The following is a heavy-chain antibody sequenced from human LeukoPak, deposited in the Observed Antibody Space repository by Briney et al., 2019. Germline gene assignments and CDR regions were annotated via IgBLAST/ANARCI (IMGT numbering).Heavy chain of an antibody. CDR1: GFIVDDYA. CDR3: AKAMRASRTDFDY. Sequence: GGSLRLSCAASGFIVDDYAMHWVRQVPGKGLEWASGINWSSANIGYADSVKGRFTISRDNAKNSLYLQMNSLRAEDTALYYCAKAMRASRTDFDYWGQGTLVTVSS. CDR2: INWSSANI. V-gene: IGHV3-9*01. J-gene: IGHJ4*02.